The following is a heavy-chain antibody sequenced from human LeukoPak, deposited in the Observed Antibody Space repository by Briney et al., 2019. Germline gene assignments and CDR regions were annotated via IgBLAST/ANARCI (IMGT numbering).Heavy chain of an antibody. D-gene: IGHD5-12*01. V-gene: IGHV3-48*03. Sequence: GGSLRLSCAASGFTFSSYEMHWVRQAPGKGLEWVSYISSSGSTIYYADSVKGRFTISRDNSKNTLYLQMNSLRAEDSAVYYCAKVTPDSRTSGYDGFDYWGQGTLVTVSS. CDR1: GFTFSSYE. J-gene: IGHJ4*02. CDR2: ISSSGSTI. CDR3: AKVTPDSRTSGYDGFDY.